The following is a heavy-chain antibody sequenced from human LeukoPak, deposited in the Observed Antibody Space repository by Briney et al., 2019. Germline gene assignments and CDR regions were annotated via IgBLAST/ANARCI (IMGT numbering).Heavy chain of an antibody. CDR2: ISSSSSYI. CDR1: GFTFSSYS. D-gene: IGHD6-19*01. V-gene: IGHV3-21*01. CDR3: ARCDSSGSFYFDY. Sequence: GGSLRLSCAASGFTFSSYSMNWVRQDPGKGLEWVSSISSSSSYIYYADSVKGRFTISRDNAKNSLYLQMNSLRAEDTAVYYCARCDSSGSFYFDYWGQGTLVTVSS. J-gene: IGHJ4*02.